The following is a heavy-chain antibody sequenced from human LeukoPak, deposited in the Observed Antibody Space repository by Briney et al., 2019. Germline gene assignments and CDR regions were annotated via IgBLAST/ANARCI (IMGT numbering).Heavy chain of an antibody. CDR2: INHSGST. J-gene: IGHJ2*01. CDR3: ARSYYKVWYFDL. Sequence: SETLSLTCTVSGGSISSYYWSWIRQPPGKGLEWIGEINHSGSTNYNPSLKSRVTISVDTSKNQFSLKLSSVTAADTAVYYCARSYYKVWYFDLWGRGTLVTVSS. D-gene: IGHD3-10*01. CDR1: GGSISSYY. V-gene: IGHV4-34*01.